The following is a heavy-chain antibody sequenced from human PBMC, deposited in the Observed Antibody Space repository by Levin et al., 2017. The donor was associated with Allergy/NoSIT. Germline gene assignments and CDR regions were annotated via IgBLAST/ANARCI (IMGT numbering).Heavy chain of an antibody. CDR1: GGSISSSNW. D-gene: IGHD5-12*01. Sequence: ASETLSLTCAVSGGSISSSNWWSWVRQPPGKGLEWIGEIYHSGSTNYNPSLKSRVTISVDKSKNQFSLKLSSVTAADTAVYYCAREPNSDYDPGLRGIIDYWGQGTLVTVSS. J-gene: IGHJ4*02. V-gene: IGHV4-4*02. CDR2: IYHSGST. CDR3: AREPNSDYDPGLRGIIDY.